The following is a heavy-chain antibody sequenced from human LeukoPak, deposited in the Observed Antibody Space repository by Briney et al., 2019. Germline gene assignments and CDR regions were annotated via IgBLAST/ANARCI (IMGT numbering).Heavy chain of an antibody. CDR1: GFTLSSYW. Sequence: GGSLRLSCAASGFTLSSYWMSWVRQAPGKGLEWVANIKQDGSEKYYVDSVKGRFTISTDNAKNSLYLQMNSLRAEDTAVYYCAKDHSLWFGELSSYYFDYWGQGTLVTVSS. CDR3: AKDHSLWFGELSSYYFDY. J-gene: IGHJ4*02. D-gene: IGHD3-10*01. V-gene: IGHV3-7*03. CDR2: IKQDGSEK.